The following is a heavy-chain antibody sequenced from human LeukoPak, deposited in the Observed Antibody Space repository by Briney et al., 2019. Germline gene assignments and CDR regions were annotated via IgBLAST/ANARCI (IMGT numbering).Heavy chain of an antibody. CDR2: ISWNGGSI. CDR3: AKGRDKYQLLSKNWFDP. D-gene: IGHD2-2*01. CDR1: GFTFDDYA. Sequence: PGRSLRLSCAASGFTFDDYAMHWVQQAPGKGLEWVSGISWNGGSIGYADSVKGRFTISRDNAKNSLYLQMNSLRAEDTALYYCAKGRDKYQLLSKNWFDPWGQGTLVTVSS. J-gene: IGHJ5*02. V-gene: IGHV3-9*01.